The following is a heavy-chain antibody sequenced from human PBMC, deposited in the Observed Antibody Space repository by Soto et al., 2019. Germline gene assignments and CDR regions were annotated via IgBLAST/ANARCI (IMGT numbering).Heavy chain of an antibody. Sequence: QLQLQESGSGLVKPSQTLSLTCAVSGVSISSGGYCRSWIRQPPGKGLEWIGYIYEYGATSYSPSLKSRVTVSVDRSKNQFSLELNSVTAADTAVYYCARGTDTAELFYFDDWGQGTLVTVSS. CDR3: ARGTDTAELFYFDD. V-gene: IGHV4-30-2*01. CDR1: GVSISSGGYC. CDR2: IYEYGAT. J-gene: IGHJ4*02. D-gene: IGHD2-2*01.